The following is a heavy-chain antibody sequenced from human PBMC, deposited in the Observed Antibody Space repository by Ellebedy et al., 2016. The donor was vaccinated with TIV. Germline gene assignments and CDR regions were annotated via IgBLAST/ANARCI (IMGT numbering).Heavy chain of an antibody. Sequence: GESLKISCQGSGDNFISYWIGWVRQMPGKGLEWMGIIYPGDSDTRYSPSFQGPVTLSADKSISTAYLQWSSLKASDTAMYYCARHVFRGYFDAFDIWGQGTMVTVSS. CDR3: ARHVFRGYFDAFDI. D-gene: IGHD2-15*01. CDR2: IYPGDSDT. J-gene: IGHJ3*02. CDR1: GDNFISYW. V-gene: IGHV5-51*01.